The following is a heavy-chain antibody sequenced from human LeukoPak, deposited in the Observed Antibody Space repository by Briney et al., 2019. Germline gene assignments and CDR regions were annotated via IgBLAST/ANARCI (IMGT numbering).Heavy chain of an antibody. D-gene: IGHD3-3*01. V-gene: IGHV4-38-2*01. CDR3: ARRKTLFWHFDY. Sequence: SETLSLTCAVSGYSISSGYSWDWIRQSPGKGLEWIGNIYSSGSTYYNPSLKSRVTISVDTSKNQFSLSLNSVTAADTAVYYCARRKTLFWHFDYWGQGTLVTVSS. J-gene: IGHJ4*02. CDR1: GYSISSGYS. CDR2: IYSSGST.